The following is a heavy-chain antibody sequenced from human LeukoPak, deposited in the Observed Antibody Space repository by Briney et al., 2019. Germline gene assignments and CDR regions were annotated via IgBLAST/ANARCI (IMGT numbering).Heavy chain of an antibody. CDR2: IYTSGST. V-gene: IGHV4-4*07. Sequence: SETLSLTCTVSGGSISSYYWSWIRQPAGKGLEWIGRIYTSGSTNYNPSLKSRVTMSVDTSKNQFSLKLSSVTAADTAVYYCARHKLWDSYSSSSHLNFDYWGQGTLVTVSS. CDR1: GGSISSYY. CDR3: ARHKLWDSYSSSSHLNFDY. J-gene: IGHJ4*02. D-gene: IGHD6-6*01.